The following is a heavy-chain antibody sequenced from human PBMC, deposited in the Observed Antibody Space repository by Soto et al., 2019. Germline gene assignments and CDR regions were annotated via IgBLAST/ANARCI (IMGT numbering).Heavy chain of an antibody. V-gene: IGHV3-9*01. Sequence: EVQLVESGGGLVQPGRSLRLSCAASGFTFDDYAMHWVRRVPGKGLEWVSSITWNSNVIGYADSVKGRFTISRDNAKNSLYLQMNSLRPEDTALYYSAKGGPDAFCSGGRCYFDYWGQGALVTVSS. CDR2: ITWNSNVI. CDR3: AKGGPDAFCSGGRCYFDY. CDR1: GFTFDDYA. D-gene: IGHD2-15*01. J-gene: IGHJ4*02.